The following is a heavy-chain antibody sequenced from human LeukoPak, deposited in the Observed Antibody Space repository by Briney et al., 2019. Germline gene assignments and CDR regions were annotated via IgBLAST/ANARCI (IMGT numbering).Heavy chain of an antibody. J-gene: IGHJ2*01. CDR3: ARDGITGTDLYFDL. V-gene: IGHV4-59*12. CDR2: IYYSGST. Sequence: SETLSLTCTVSGGSINSYYWSWIRQPPGKGLEWIGYIYYSGSTNYNPSLKSRVTISVDTSKNQFSLKLSSVTAADTAVYYCARDGITGTDLYFDLWGRGTLVTASS. D-gene: IGHD1-20*01. CDR1: GGSINSYY.